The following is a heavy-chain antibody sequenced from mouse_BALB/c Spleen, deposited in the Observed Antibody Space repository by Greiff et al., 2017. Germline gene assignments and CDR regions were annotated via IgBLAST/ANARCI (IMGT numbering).Heavy chain of an antibody. CDR3: ARLGYEESWFAY. CDR1: GDSITSGY. J-gene: IGHJ3*01. Sequence: EVQLVESGPSLVKPSQTLSLTCSVTGDSITSGYWNWIRKFPGNKLEYMGYISYSGSTYYNPSLKSRISITRDTSKNQYYLQLNSVTTEDTATYYCARLGYEESWFAYWGQGTLVTVSA. CDR2: ISYSGST. D-gene: IGHD2-14*01. V-gene: IGHV3-8*02.